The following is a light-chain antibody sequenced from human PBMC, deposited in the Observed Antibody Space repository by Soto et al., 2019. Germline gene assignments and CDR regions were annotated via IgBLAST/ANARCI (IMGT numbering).Light chain of an antibody. V-gene: IGLV1-47*01. Sequence: QSVLTQPPSASGTPGQRVIISCSGSSSNIESSGVHWYKQFPGMAPQLLIYRNTQRPSGVPARVSAFKSGASAFLAISGLRPEDEAEYYCASWDDSLTGPVFGGGTQLTVL. CDR2: RNT. J-gene: IGLJ7*01. CDR3: ASWDDSLTGPV. CDR1: SSNIESSG.